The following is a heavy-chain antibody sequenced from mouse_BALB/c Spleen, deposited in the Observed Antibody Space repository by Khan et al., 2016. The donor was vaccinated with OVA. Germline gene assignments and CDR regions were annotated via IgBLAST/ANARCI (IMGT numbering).Heavy chain of an antibody. CDR2: INPSTGYN. CDR3: STSGHYGGRYYFAMDY. J-gene: IGHJ4*01. V-gene: IGHV1-7*01. D-gene: IGHD1-1*01. CDR1: GYTFSTYW. Sequence: QVQLKQSGAELAKPGASVMMSCKASGYTFSTYWMHWVKQRPGQGLEWIGYINPSTGYNEYNQKFKDKATLTADKSSTTAYMQLSSLTSADAAVYDCSTSGHYGGRYYFAMDYWGQGTSVTVAS.